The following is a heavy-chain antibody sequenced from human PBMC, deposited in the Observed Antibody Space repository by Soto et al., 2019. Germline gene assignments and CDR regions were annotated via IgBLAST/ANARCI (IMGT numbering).Heavy chain of an antibody. CDR2: MRGSNGDT. V-gene: IGHV3-23*01. CDR1: GFTFSFCA. CDR3: VKGHSDSYYYFDY. J-gene: IGHJ4*02. Sequence: EVQLLESGGALVQPGESLRLSCAASGFTFSFCAMSWVRQAPGKGLEWVSSMRGSNGDTYYADSVKGRFTISRDNSKNTLYLQMNSRRVEDTALYYCVKGHSDSYYYFDYWGQGALVTVSS. D-gene: IGHD3-22*01.